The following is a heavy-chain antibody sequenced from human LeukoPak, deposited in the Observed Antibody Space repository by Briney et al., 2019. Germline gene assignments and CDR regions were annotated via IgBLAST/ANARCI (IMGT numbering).Heavy chain of an antibody. D-gene: IGHD6-19*01. V-gene: IGHV1-69*13. Sequence: GASVKVSCKASGGTFSSYAISWVRQAPGQGLEWMGGIIPIFGTANYAQKFQGRVTITADESTSTAYMELSSLRSEDTAVYYCARPYYSSGLYDAFDIWGQGTMVTVSS. CDR1: GGTFSSYA. CDR2: IIPIFGTA. J-gene: IGHJ3*02. CDR3: ARPYYSSGLYDAFDI.